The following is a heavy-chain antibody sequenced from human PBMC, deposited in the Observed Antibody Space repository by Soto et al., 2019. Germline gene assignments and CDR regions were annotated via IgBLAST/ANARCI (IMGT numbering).Heavy chain of an antibody. Sequence: PSETLSVTCAVYGGSFSGYYWSWIRQPPGKGLEWIGEINHSGSTNYNPSLKSRVTISVDTSKNQFSLKLSSVTAADTAVYYCARGTRNSSSSRFDYQGQGTLVPVSP. CDR2: INHSGST. CDR3: ARGTRNSSSSRFDY. V-gene: IGHV4-34*01. D-gene: IGHD6-6*01. CDR1: GGSFSGYY. J-gene: IGHJ4*02.